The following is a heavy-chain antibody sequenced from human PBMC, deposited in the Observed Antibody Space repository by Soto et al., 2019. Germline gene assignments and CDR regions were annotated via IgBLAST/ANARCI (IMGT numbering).Heavy chain of an antibody. CDR2: IKSKTDGGTT. Sequence: KTGGSLRLSCAASGFTFSDAWMSWVRQAPGKGLEWVGRIKSKTDGGTTDYAAPVKGRFTISRDDSKNTLYLQMNSLKTEDTAVYYCXTDLGSDILTGLEAFDIWGQGTMVTVSS. V-gene: IGHV3-15*01. J-gene: IGHJ3*02. CDR1: GFTFSDAW. D-gene: IGHD3-9*01. CDR3: XTDLGSDILTGLEAFDI.